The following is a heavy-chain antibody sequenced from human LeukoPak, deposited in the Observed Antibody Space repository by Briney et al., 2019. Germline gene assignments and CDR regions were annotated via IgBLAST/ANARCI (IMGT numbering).Heavy chain of an antibody. Sequence: LVKVSCKASGGTFSSYAISWVRQAPGQGLEWMGGIIPIFGTANYAQKFQGRVTITADESTSTAYMELSSPRSEDTAVYYCARVAGGDSSGYYYVDYFDYWGQGTLVTVSS. D-gene: IGHD3-22*01. CDR2: IIPIFGTA. V-gene: IGHV1-69*13. J-gene: IGHJ4*02. CDR3: ARVAGGDSSGYYYVDYFDY. CDR1: GGTFSSYA.